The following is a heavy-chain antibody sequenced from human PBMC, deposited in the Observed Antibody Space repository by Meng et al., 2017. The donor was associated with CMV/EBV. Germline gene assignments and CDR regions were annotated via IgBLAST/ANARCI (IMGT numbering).Heavy chain of an antibody. CDR3: ARSGVTYCSSTSYLGGMDV. CDR1: GFTFSSYW. D-gene: IGHD2-2*01. Sequence: ETLSLTCAASGFTFSSYWMHWVRQAPGKGLVWVSRINSDGSSTSYADSVKGRFTISRDNAKNTLYLQMNSLRAEDTAVYYCARSGVTYCSSTSYLGGMDVWGQGTTVTVSS. V-gene: IGHV3-74*01. J-gene: IGHJ6*02. CDR2: INSDGSST.